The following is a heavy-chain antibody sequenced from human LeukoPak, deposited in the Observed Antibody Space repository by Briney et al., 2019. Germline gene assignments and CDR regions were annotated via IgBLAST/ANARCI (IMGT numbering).Heavy chain of an antibody. Sequence: PLETLSLTCTVSGGSISSYYWSWIRQPPGKGLEWIGYIYYRGSTNYNPSLKSRVTFSVDTSKNQFSLKLNSVTAADTAVYYCARGGDYGDLRYFDYWGQGTLVTVSS. CDR2: IYYRGST. J-gene: IGHJ4*02. V-gene: IGHV4-59*01. D-gene: IGHD4-17*01. CDR1: GGSISSYY. CDR3: ARGGDYGDLRYFDY.